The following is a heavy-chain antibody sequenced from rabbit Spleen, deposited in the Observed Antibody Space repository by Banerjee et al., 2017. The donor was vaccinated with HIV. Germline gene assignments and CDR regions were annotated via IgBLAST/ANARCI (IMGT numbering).Heavy chain of an antibody. D-gene: IGHD1-1*01. CDR3: ARSAYLSTGDYSFTL. J-gene: IGHJ4*01. Sequence: QEQLVESGGGLVKPGASLTLTCKASGFSYNSNYYMCWVRQAPGKGLEWIACISDRSGRTDYASWAKGRFTISKTSSTTVTLQMTSLTAADTATYFCARSAYLSTGDYSFTLWGQGTLVTVS. CDR1: GFSYNSNYY. CDR2: ISDRSGRT. V-gene: IGHV1S45*01.